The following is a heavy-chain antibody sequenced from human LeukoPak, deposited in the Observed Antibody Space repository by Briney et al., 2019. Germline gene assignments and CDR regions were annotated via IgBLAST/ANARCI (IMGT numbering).Heavy chain of an antibody. Sequence: PSETLSLTCSVSGYSIRTSSYWGWIRPSPGKGLDWIGSIYHSGSSYYNPSLKSRVTISLDTSKNQFSLKLTSVTAADTAIYYCARENYFDSTAYLDWGQGTLVTVSS. J-gene: IGHJ4*02. CDR2: IYHSGSS. CDR3: ARENYFDSTAYLD. CDR1: GYSIRTSSY. V-gene: IGHV4-38-2*02. D-gene: IGHD3-22*01.